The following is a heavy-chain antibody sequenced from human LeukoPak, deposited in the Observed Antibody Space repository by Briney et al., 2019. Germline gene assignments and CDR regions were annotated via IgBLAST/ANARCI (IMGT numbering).Heavy chain of an antibody. CDR2: INPNSGDT. D-gene: IGHD2-2*01. Sequence: ASAKGSCKASGYTFTGHYMYWVRQAPGQGLEWMGWINPNSGDTNYAQKFQGRVTMTRDTSISTAYMDLNRLTSDDTAVYYCARRLTTSQDLDPCGHGTLVTVSS. CDR1: GYTFTGHY. J-gene: IGHJ5*02. V-gene: IGHV1-2*02. CDR3: ARRLTTSQDLDP.